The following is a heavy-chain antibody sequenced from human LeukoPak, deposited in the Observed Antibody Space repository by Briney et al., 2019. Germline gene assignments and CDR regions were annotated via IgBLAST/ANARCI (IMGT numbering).Heavy chain of an antibody. CDR2: INPSGGST. D-gene: IGHD2-15*01. J-gene: IGHJ6*02. Sequence: ASVKVSCKASGYTFTSYYMHWVRQAPGQGLEWMGIINPSGGSTSYAQKFQGRVTMTRDTSTSTVYMELSSLRSEDTAVYYCARDREIVVVVAAALHYYYYYGMDVWGQGTTVTVSS. CDR3: ARDREIVVVVAAALHYYYYYGMDV. CDR1: GYTFTSYY. V-gene: IGHV1-46*01.